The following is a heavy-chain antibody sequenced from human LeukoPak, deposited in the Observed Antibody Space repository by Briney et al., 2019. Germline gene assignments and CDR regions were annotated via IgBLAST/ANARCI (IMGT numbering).Heavy chain of an antibody. V-gene: IGHV3-7*01. Sequence: PGGSLRLSCAASGFTFSSYWMSWVRQAPGKGLEWVANIKQDGSEKYYVDSVKGRFTIPRDNAKNSLYLQMNSLRAEDTAVYYCARDLYYYDSSGYYLDAFDIWGQGTMVTVSS. CDR1: GFTFSSYW. CDR2: IKQDGSEK. D-gene: IGHD3-22*01. CDR3: ARDLYYYDSSGYYLDAFDI. J-gene: IGHJ3*02.